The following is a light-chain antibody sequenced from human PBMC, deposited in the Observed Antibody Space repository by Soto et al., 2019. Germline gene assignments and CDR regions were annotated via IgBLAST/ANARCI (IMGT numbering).Light chain of an antibody. Sequence: QSALTQPASVSGSPGQSITISCTGTSSDVVGYNYVSWYRQHPGKAPKLMIYDVSNRPSGVSNRFSGSKSGNTASLTISGLQAEDEADYYCSSYTSSSTPYYVFGTGTKVTVL. CDR1: SSDVVGYNY. CDR3: SSYTSSSTPYYV. CDR2: DVS. V-gene: IGLV2-14*01. J-gene: IGLJ1*01.